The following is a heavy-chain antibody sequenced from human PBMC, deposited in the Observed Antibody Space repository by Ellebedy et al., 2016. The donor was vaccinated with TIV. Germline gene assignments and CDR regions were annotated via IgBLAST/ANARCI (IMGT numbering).Heavy chain of an antibody. CDR1: GFTFSDFG. Sequence: GGSLRLXCAASGFTFSDFGMHWVRQAPGKGLEWVAVISYDGTNEFSRDSVKGRFTISRDNSKNTLFLQMNSLGVDDTAVYYCAKDGATGTTGGMDVWGQGTTVTVSS. V-gene: IGHV3-30*18. CDR3: AKDGATGTTGGMDV. D-gene: IGHD1-1*01. CDR2: ISYDGTNE. J-gene: IGHJ6*02.